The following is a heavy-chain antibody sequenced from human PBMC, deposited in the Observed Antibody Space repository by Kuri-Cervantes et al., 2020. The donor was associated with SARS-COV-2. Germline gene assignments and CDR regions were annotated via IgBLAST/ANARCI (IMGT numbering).Heavy chain of an antibody. CDR1: GFTFSSYA. Sequence: GGSLRLSCAASGFTFSSYAMSWVRQAPGKGLEWVSAITTSGDSTYYADSVKGRFTISRDNSKNTLYLQMNSLRAEDTAVYYCAPGELLRGPNDYWGQGTLVTVSS. CDR2: ITTSGDST. CDR3: APGELLRGPNDY. D-gene: IGHD1-26*01. V-gene: IGHV3-23*01. J-gene: IGHJ4*02.